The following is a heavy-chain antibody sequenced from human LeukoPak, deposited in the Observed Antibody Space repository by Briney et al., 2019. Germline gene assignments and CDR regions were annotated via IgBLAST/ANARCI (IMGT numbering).Heavy chain of an antibody. CDR1: GFTFSSYG. J-gene: IGHJ3*02. V-gene: IGHV3-33*01. Sequence: GGSLRLSCAASGFTFSSYGMHWIHQAPGKGLEWVAVIWSDASHKYYVDSMKGRCTISRDNSKNMVYLQMNSLRVEDTAVYYCASAAGAFDMWGLGTLVTVSS. CDR3: ASAAGAFDM. D-gene: IGHD6-13*01. CDR2: IWSDASHK.